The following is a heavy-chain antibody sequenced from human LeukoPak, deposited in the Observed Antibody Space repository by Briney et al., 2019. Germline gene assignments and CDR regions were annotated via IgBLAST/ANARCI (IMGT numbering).Heavy chain of an antibody. CDR2: IRNDGTSK. CDR1: GFTFITYG. CDR3: AKRISGAYYSLLDF. J-gene: IGHJ4*02. Sequence: PGGSLRLSCAASGFTFITYGMHWVRQAPGKGLEWVAFIRNDGTSKYYADSAKGRFTVSRDNSKNTVYLQMNSLTPVDTAVYYCAKRISGAYYSLLDFWGQGTLVTVSS. V-gene: IGHV3-30*02. D-gene: IGHD1-26*01.